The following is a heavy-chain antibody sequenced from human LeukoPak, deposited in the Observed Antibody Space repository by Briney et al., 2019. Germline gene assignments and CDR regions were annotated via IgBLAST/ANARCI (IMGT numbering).Heavy chain of an antibody. Sequence: ASVKVSCKASGYSFTSHYMHWVRQAPGQGLEWMGLINPSGSSTLYAQKFQGRVTMTRDMSTTTDYMELSSLRSEDTAVYYCARGTYSRDAFDIWGQGTMVTVSS. D-gene: IGHD2-21*01. CDR1: GYSFTSHY. CDR3: ARGTYSRDAFDI. J-gene: IGHJ3*02. CDR2: INPSGSST. V-gene: IGHV1-46*01.